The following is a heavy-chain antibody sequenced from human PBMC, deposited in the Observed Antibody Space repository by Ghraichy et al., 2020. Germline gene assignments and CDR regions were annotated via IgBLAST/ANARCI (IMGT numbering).Heavy chain of an antibody. J-gene: IGHJ6*02. CDR2: IIPILGTI. V-gene: IGHV1-69*06. D-gene: IGHD1-1*01. CDR3: ATGGTYDYGMDV. Sequence: VSCKASGGTFNSYVVNWVRQAPGQGLEWMGGIIPILGTIKYAPTFHDRVTLTADRSTSTAYMELRDVRSDDTALYYCATGGTYDYGMDVWGQGTTVTVS. CDR1: GGTFNSYV.